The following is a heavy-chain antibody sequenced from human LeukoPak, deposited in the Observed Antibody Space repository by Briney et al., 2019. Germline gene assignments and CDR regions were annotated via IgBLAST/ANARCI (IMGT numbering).Heavy chain of an antibody. CDR1: GYTFTSYG. J-gene: IGHJ5*02. Sequence: ASVKVSCKASGYTFTSYGISWVRQAPGQGLEWMGWISAYNGNTNYAQKLQSRVTMTTDTSTSTAYMELRSLRSDDTAVYYCARDYRGCSSTSCYHGLDWFDPWGQGTLVTVSS. CDR2: ISAYNGNT. V-gene: IGHV1-18*01. CDR3: ARDYRGCSSTSCYHGLDWFDP. D-gene: IGHD2-2*01.